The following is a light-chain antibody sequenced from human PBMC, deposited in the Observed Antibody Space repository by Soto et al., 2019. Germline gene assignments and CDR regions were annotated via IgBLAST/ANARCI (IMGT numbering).Light chain of an antibody. CDR3: QQRSNWPIT. J-gene: IGKJ5*01. CDR1: QTLRRTY. Sequence: EIVMTQSPGTLSLSPGERATLSCRASQTLRRTYIAWYQQKPGQAPRLLIYDASNRATGIPARFSGGGSGTDFTLTISSLEPEDFAVYYCQQRSNWPITFGQGTRLEIK. V-gene: IGKV3-11*01. CDR2: DAS.